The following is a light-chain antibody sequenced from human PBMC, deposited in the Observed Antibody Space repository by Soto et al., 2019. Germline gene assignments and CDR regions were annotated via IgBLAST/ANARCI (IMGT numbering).Light chain of an antibody. Sequence: DIQMTQSPSSLSASVGDRVTITCRASQSISSYLNWYQQKPGKAPKLLIYAASSLQSGVPSRFSGSASGTDFTLTISSLQPEDFATYYCQQSYSTPGFTFGPGTKVDIK. J-gene: IGKJ3*01. V-gene: IGKV1-39*01. CDR1: QSISSY. CDR2: AAS. CDR3: QQSYSTPGFT.